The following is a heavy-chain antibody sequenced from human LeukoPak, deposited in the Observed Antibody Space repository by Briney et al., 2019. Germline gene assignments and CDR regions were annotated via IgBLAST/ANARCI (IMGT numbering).Heavy chain of an antibody. Sequence: PGGSLRLSCAASGFTFSSYSMNWVRQAPGKGLEWVSYISSSSSTIYYADSVKGRFTISRDNAKNSLYLQMNSLRAEDTAVYYCARGGIVVVPAAYYFDYWGQGTLVTVSS. CDR1: GFTFSSYS. V-gene: IGHV3-48*01. CDR2: ISSSSSTI. CDR3: ARGGIVVVPAAYYFDY. J-gene: IGHJ4*02. D-gene: IGHD2-2*01.